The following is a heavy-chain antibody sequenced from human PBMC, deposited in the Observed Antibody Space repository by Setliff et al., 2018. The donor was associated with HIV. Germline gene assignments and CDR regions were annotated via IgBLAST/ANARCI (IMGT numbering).Heavy chain of an antibody. CDR1: GGTFSTYG. J-gene: IGHJ3*01. Sequence: ASVKVSCKATGGTFSTYGFNWVRQAPGQGLEWMGGIIPILGAPIYAQKFQGRVTVSADESGSTGYMELSSLKSEDTAVYYCARDHLVGPHDAFGLWGPGTTVTVSS. V-gene: IGHV1-69*13. D-gene: IGHD2-8*02. CDR2: IIPILGAP. CDR3: ARDHLVGPHDAFGL.